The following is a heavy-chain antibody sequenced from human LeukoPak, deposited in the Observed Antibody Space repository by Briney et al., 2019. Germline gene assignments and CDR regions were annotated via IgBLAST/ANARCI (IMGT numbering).Heavy chain of an antibody. J-gene: IGHJ4*02. D-gene: IGHD5-24*01. CDR2: ISSSSSYI. CDR3: ARVGEKAFHLWPEIDY. V-gene: IGHV3-21*01. CDR1: GFTFGDYA. Sequence: GGSLSLSCTASGFTFGDYAMNWVRQAPGKGLEWVSSISSSSSYIYYADSVKGRFTISRDNAKKSLYLQMNSLRAEDTAVYYCARVGEKAFHLWPEIDYWGQGTLVTVSS.